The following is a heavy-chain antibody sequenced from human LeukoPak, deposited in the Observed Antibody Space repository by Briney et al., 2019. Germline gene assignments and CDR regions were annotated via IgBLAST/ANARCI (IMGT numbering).Heavy chain of an antibody. J-gene: IGHJ5*02. CDR3: ARASRFATVTTRWFDP. CDR2: ISSSSSYI. CDR1: GFTFSSYS. V-gene: IGHV3-21*01. Sequence: PGWSLRLSCAASGFTFSSYSMTWVRQAAGKGLEWVSSISSSSSYIYYADSVKGRFTISRDNAKNSLYLQMNSLRAEDTAVYYCARASRFATVTTRWFDPWGQGTLVTVSS. D-gene: IGHD4-17*01.